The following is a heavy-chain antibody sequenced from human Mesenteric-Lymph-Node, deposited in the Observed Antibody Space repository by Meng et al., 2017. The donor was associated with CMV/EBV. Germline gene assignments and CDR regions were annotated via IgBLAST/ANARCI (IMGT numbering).Heavy chain of an antibody. J-gene: IGHJ3*02. CDR3: ARDQGSNTFDI. Sequence: SVNVSCKASVYTFINHYIHWVRQAPGQRPEWMGWINPNGGGTIYAQKFQGRVTTTRDTSITTVYMEVSSLRSDDTAVYFCARDQGSNTFDIWGQGTLVTVSS. CDR2: INPNGGGT. V-gene: IGHV1-2*02. CDR1: VYTFINHY.